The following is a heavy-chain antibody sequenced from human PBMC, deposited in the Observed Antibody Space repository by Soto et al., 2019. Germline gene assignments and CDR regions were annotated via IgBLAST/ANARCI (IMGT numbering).Heavy chain of an antibody. Sequence: QVQLVESGGGVVQPGRSLRLSCAASGFTFSSYGMHWVRQAPGKGLEWVALVWYDGGNKYYADSVKGRFTISRDNCMNKLYLQMNSVRDEDTAVYYCVRAAGYSGNDYVYYYGMAVWGHGSTVTVSS. V-gene: IGHV3-33*01. CDR1: GFTFSSYG. D-gene: IGHD5-12*01. CDR3: VRAAGYSGNDYVYYYGMAV. J-gene: IGHJ6*02. CDR2: VWYDGGNK.